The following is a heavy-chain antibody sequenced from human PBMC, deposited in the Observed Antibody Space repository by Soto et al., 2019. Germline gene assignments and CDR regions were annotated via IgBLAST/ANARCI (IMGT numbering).Heavy chain of an antibody. D-gene: IGHD3-10*01. CDR3: ARDFRPLYYYGSGSYYPDWFDP. V-gene: IGHV3-33*01. CDR2: IWYDGSNK. J-gene: IGHJ5*02. CDR1: GFTFSSYG. Sequence: QVQLVESGGGVVQPGRSLRLSCAASGFTFSSYGMHWVRQAPGKGLEWVAVIWYDGSNKYYADSVKGRFTISRDNSKNTLYLQMNSLRAEDTAVYYCARDFRPLYYYGSGSYYPDWFDPWGQGTLVTVSS.